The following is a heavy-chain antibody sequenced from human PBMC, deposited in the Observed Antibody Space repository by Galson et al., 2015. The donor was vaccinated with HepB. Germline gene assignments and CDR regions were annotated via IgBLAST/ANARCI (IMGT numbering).Heavy chain of an antibody. Sequence: SLRLSCAASGFTFSSYAMHWVRQAPGKGLEWVAVISYDGSNKYYADSVKGRFTISRDNSKNTLYLQMNSLRAEDTAVYYCARGITMVRGPSAEYFQHWGQGTLVTVSS. J-gene: IGHJ1*01. CDR3: ARGITMVRGPSAEYFQH. D-gene: IGHD3-10*01. CDR2: ISYDGSNK. CDR1: GFTFSSYA. V-gene: IGHV3-30*04.